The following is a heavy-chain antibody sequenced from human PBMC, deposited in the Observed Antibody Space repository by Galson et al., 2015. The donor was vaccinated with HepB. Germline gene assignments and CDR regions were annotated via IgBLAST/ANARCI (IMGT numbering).Heavy chain of an antibody. CDR2: INPSGGST. Sequence: SVKVSCKASGYTFTSYYMHWVRQAPGQGLEWMGIINPSGGSTSYAQKLQGRVTMTRDTSTSTVYMELSSLRSEDTAVYYYARNLRGYYDSSGYLGDAFDIWGQGTTVTVSS. V-gene: IGHV1-46*04. D-gene: IGHD3-22*01. CDR1: GYTFTSYY. CDR3: ARNLRGYYDSSGYLGDAFDI. J-gene: IGHJ3*02.